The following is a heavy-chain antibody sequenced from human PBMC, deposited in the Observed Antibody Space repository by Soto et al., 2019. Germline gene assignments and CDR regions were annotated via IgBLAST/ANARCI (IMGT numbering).Heavy chain of an antibody. CDR1: GFTFSSYA. V-gene: IGHV3-30*04. J-gene: IGHJ2*01. Sequence: GGSLRLSCAASGFTFSSYAMHWVRQAPGKGLEWVAVISYDGSNKYYADSVKGRFTISRDNSKNTLYLQMNSLRAEDTAVYYCARDSDSPEYEVNWYFDLWGRGTLVTVSS. CDR2: ISYDGSNK. CDR3: ARDSDSPEYEVNWYFDL. D-gene: IGHD6-6*01.